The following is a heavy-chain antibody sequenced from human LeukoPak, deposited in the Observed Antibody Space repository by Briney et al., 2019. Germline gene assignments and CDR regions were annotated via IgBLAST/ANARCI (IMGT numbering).Heavy chain of an antibody. D-gene: IGHD1-26*01. V-gene: IGHV5-51*01. J-gene: IGHJ4*02. CDR3: ARQGVGATKDY. CDR2: TYPGDSDT. CDR1: GYSFTSYW. Sequence: GASLKISCKGSGYSFTSYWIGWVRPMPGKGLGWMGITYPGDSDTRYSPSFQGQVTISADKSITTAYLQCSSLKASDTAMYYCARQGVGATKDYWGQGTLVTVSS.